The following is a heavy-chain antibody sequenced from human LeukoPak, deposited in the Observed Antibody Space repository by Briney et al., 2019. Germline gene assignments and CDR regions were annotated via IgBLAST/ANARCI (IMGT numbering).Heavy chain of an antibody. CDR2: ISGSGDST. D-gene: IGHD3-22*01. Sequence: PGASLRLSCAASGFTFSNSGMNWVRQAPGKGLELVSTISGSGDSTYYADSVKGRFTSSRDNSKNTLYLQMNSLRAEDTAVYYCARDGGYYYDSSGYENPAYYFDYWGQGTLVTVSS. CDR3: ARDGGYYYDSSGYENPAYYFDY. CDR1: GFTFSNSG. J-gene: IGHJ4*02. V-gene: IGHV3-23*01.